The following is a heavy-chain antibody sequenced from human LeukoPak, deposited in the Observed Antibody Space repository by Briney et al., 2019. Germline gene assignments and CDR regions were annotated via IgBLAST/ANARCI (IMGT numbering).Heavy chain of an antibody. D-gene: IGHD4-17*01. CDR3: ARTTTVTTPPDY. CDR2: INPNSGGT. CDR1: GYTFTGYY. V-gene: IGHV1-2*04. Sequence: ASVKVSCKASGYTFTGYYMHWVRQAPGQGLEWMGWINPNSGGTNYAQKFQGWVTMTRDTSISTAYMELSRLRSDDTAVYYCARTTTVTTPPDYWGQGTLVTVSS. J-gene: IGHJ4*02.